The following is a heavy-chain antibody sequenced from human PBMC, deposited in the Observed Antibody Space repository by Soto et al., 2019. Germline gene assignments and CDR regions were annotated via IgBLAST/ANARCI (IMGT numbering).Heavy chain of an antibody. CDR1: GGTFSSYA. CDR2: IIPIFGTA. Sequence: SVKVSCKASGGTFSSYAISWVRQAPGQGLEWMGGIIPIFGTANYAQKFQGRVTITADESTSTAYMELSSLRSEDTAVYYYAREESSILWWWGQGTLVTVSS. D-gene: IGHD2-21*01. CDR3: AREESSILWW. J-gene: IGHJ4*02. V-gene: IGHV1-69*13.